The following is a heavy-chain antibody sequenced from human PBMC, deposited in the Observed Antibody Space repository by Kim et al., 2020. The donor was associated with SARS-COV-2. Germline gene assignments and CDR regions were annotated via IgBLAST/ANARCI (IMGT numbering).Heavy chain of an antibody. CDR2: INHSGST. V-gene: IGHV4-34*01. D-gene: IGHD6-19*01. Sequence: SETLSLTCAVYGGSFSGYYWSWIRQPPGKGLEWIGEINHSGSTNYNPSLKSRVTISVDTSKNQFSLKLSSVTAADTAVYYCARGGSSSGWYPYYYYYYMDVWGKGTTLTVSS. CDR3: ARGGSSSGWYPYYYYYYMDV. J-gene: IGHJ6*03. CDR1: GGSFSGYY.